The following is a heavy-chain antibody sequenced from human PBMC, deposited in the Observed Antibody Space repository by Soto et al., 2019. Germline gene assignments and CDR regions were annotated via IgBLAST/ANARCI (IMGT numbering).Heavy chain of an antibody. CDR3: ASSWQQNGMDV. CDR2: INSDGSST. D-gene: IGHD6-13*01. V-gene: IGHV3-74*01. CDR1: GFTFSSYW. J-gene: IGHJ6*02. Sequence: EVQLVESGGGLVQPGGSLRLSCAASGFTFSSYWMHWVRQAPGKGLVWVSRINSDGSSTSYADSVKGRFTISRANAKNTLYLKMNSLRAEDTAVYYCASSWQQNGMDVWGQGTTVTVSS.